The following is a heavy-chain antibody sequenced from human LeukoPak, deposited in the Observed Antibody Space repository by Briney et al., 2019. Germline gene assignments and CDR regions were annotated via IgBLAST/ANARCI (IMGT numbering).Heavy chain of an antibody. D-gene: IGHD3-22*01. CDR2: ISAYNGNT. CDR3: ASTLINYYDAAFDI. CDR1: GYTFTSYG. Sequence: GASVRVSCKASGYTFTSYGISWVRQAPGQGLEWMGWISAYNGNTNYAQKLQGRVTMTTDTSTSTAYMELRSLRSEDTAVYYCASTLINYYDAAFDIWGQGTMVTVSS. J-gene: IGHJ3*02. V-gene: IGHV1-18*01.